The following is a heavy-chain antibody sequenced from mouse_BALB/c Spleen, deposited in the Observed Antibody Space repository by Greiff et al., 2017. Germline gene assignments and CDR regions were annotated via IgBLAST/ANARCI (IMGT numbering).Heavy chain of an antibody. V-gene: IGHV3-2*02. Sequence: EVKVEESGPGLVKPSQSLSLTCTVTGYSITSDYAWNWIRQFPGNKLEWMGYISYSGSTSYNPSLKSRISITRDTSKNQFFLQLNSVTTEDTATYYGARDTTVVATRYFDVWGAGTTVTVSS. J-gene: IGHJ1*01. CDR2: ISYSGST. CDR3: ARDTTVVATRYFDV. CDR1: GYSITSDYA. D-gene: IGHD1-1*01.